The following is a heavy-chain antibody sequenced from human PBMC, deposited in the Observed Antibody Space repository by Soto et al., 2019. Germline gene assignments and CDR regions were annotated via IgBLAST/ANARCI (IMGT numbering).Heavy chain of an antibody. J-gene: IGHJ4*02. CDR1: GFTFGILA. Sequence: GGSLRLSCAASGFTFGILAMGWVRQAPGKGLEWVSVIDYTGGTTYYTDSVKGRFTISRDNSKKMLYLQMNSLRAEDTAVYYCAKDATRTSGWYYFDYWGQGALVTVSS. D-gene: IGHD6-19*01. CDR2: IDYTGGTT. V-gene: IGHV3-23*01. CDR3: AKDATRTSGWYYFDY.